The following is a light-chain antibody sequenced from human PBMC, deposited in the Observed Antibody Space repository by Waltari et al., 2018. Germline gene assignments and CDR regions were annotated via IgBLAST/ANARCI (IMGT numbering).Light chain of an antibody. CDR2: YDS. V-gene: IGLV3-21*04. J-gene: IGLJ3*02. CDR3: QVWDSSSDHWV. Sequence: SYVLPQPSSVSVAPGKTARITCGGSNIGSRTVHWHQQKPGQAPVLVFYYDSDRPSGIPERFSGSNSGNPATLTISRVEVGDEADYYCQVWDSSSDHWVFGGGTKLTVL. CDR1: NIGSRT.